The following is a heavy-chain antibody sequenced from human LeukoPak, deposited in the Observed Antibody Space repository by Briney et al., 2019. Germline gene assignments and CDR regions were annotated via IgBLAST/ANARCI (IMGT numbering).Heavy chain of an antibody. CDR1: GGSISSGDYY. CDR3: ASDYYGSSGYYN. Sequence: SETLSLTCTVSGGSISSGDYYWSWIRQPPGKGLEWIGYIYYSGSTYHNPSLKSRVTISVDTSKNQFSLKLSSVTAADTAVYYCASDYYGSSGYYNWGQGTLVTVSS. V-gene: IGHV4-30-4*01. D-gene: IGHD3-22*01. J-gene: IGHJ4*02. CDR2: IYYSGST.